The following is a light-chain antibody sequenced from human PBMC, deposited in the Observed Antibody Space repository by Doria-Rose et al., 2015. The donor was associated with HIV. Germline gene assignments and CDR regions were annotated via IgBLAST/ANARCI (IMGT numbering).Light chain of an antibody. CDR1: QSLLYTSKNY. CDR3: QQYYDTPS. J-gene: IGKJ3*01. Sequence: VLTQSPESLGMSLGERATLNCKSNQSLLYTSKNYLAWYQQKPGQPPKLLIYWPSTRQSGVPARFSGSGSGTDFTLTISSLEAEDVAVYYCQQYYDTPSFGPGTTVDIK. V-gene: IGKV4-1*01. CDR2: WPS.